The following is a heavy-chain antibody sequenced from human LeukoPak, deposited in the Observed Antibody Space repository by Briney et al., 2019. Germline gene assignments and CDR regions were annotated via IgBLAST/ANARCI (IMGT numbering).Heavy chain of an antibody. CDR1: GFTFSSYA. V-gene: IGHV3-64D*09. CDR2: ISSNGGST. Sequence: TGGSQRLSCSASGFTFSSYAMHWVRQAPGKGLEYVSAISSNGGSTYYADSVKGRFTISRDNSKNTLYLQMSSLRAEDTAVYYCVIKTTKAIAVADYYFDYWGQGTLVTVSS. CDR3: VIKTTKAIAVADYYFDY. J-gene: IGHJ4*02. D-gene: IGHD6-19*01.